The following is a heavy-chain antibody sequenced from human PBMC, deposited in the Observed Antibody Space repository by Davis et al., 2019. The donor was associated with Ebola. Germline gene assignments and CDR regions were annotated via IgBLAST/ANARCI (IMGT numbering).Heavy chain of an antibody. J-gene: IGHJ4*02. CDR1: GFTLSLFG. CDR2: ISYDGSNK. Sequence: GESLKISCAASGFTLSLFGMHWVRQAPGKGLEWVAVISYDGSNKYYADSVKGRFTISRDNSKNTLYLQMNSLRAEDTAVYYCAKGTSQGYWGQGTLVTVSS. CDR3: AKGTSQGY. V-gene: IGHV3-30*18. D-gene: IGHD3-10*01.